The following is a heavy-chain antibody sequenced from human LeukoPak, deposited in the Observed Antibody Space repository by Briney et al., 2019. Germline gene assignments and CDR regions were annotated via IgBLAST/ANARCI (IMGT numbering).Heavy chain of an antibody. V-gene: IGHV3-74*01. CDR3: ASGYVDYGGNSR. CDR2: VNSDGSTT. CDR1: GFTFSDYW. D-gene: IGHD4-23*01. J-gene: IGHJ4*02. Sequence: GGSLRLSCAASGFTFSDYWMHWVRQAPGKGLVWVSRVNSDGSTTDYAGSVKGRFTTSRDNAKNTLFLQMNSLRAEDTAVYYCASGYVDYGGNSRWGQGALVTVSS.